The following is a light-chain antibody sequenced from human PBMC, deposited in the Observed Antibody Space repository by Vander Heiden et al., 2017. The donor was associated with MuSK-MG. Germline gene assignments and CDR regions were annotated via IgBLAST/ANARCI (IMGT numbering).Light chain of an antibody. CDR1: QSVSSSY. CDR3: QQDCSSPKT. V-gene: IGKV3-20*01. J-gene: IGKJ1*01. Sequence: EIVLTQSPGTLSLSPGERATLSCRASQSVSSSYLAWYQQKLGQAPRLLIYGASSRATGIPDRFSGSGSGTDFTLTISRLEPEDFAVYYCQQDCSSPKTFGPGTKVEIK. CDR2: GAS.